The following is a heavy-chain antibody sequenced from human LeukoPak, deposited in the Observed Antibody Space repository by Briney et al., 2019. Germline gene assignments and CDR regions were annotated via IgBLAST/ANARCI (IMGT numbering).Heavy chain of an antibody. D-gene: IGHD5/OR15-5a*01. CDR2: ISYDGSNK. V-gene: IGHV3-30*18. Sequence: GGSLRLSCAASGFTFSNYGMSWVRQAPGKGLEWVAVISYDGSNKYYADSVKGRFTISRDNSKNTLYLQMNSLRAEDTAVYYCAKSCRPYYYYYGMDVWGQGTTVTVSS. J-gene: IGHJ6*02. CDR1: GFTFSNYG. CDR3: AKSCRPYYYYYGMDV.